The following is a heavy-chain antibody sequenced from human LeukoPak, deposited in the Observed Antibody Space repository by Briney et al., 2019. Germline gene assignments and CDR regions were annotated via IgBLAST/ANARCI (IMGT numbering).Heavy chain of an antibody. V-gene: IGHV3-48*01. CDR3: ARGPPLFDP. Sequence: GGSLRLSCAASGFTFSSYSMNWVRQAPGKGLEWVSYIDTSGSPIYYADSVKGRFTTSRDNVKNSLYLQMNSLRVDDTAVYYCARGPPLFDPWGQGALVTVSS. CDR1: GFTFSSYS. J-gene: IGHJ5*02. CDR2: IDTSGSPI.